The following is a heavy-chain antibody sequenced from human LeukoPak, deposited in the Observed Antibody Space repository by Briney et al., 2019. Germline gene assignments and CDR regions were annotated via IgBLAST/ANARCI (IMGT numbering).Heavy chain of an antibody. CDR3: AREDCSSTSCPNWFDP. Sequence: PSQTLSLTCTVSGGSISSGGYYWSWIRQRPGKGLEWIGYIYYSGSTYYNPSLKSRVTISVDTSKNQFSLKLSSVTAADTAVYYCAREDCSSTSCPNWFDPWGQGTLVTVSS. CDR1: GGSISSGGYY. V-gene: IGHV4-31*03. J-gene: IGHJ5*02. CDR2: IYYSGST. D-gene: IGHD2-2*01.